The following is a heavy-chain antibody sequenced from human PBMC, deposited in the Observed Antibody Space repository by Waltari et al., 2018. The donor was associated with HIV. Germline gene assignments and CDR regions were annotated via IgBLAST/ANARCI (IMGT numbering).Heavy chain of an antibody. J-gene: IGHJ4*02. CDR1: GFTFNHAR. CDR3: TTGTRTVTTHFDY. CDR2: IKSKTDGGTT. D-gene: IGHD4-17*01. Sequence: EVQLVASGGGLVKPGGSLRRPCAASGFTFNHARISWFRQAPGKGLEWVGRIKSKTDGGTTDYAAPVKGRFTISRDDSINTLYLQMNSLKTEDTAVYYCTTGTRTVTTHFDYWGQGTLVTVSS. V-gene: IGHV3-15*01.